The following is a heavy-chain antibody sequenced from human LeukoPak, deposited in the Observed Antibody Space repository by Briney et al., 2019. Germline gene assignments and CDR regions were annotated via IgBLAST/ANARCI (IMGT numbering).Heavy chain of an antibody. CDR2: ISSSSSYI. J-gene: IGHJ3*01. V-gene: IGHV3-21*01. CDR1: RFTFSSYS. CDR3: ARDQVLIDAFDF. Sequence: GGSLRLSCAASRFTFSSYSMTWVRQAPGKGLEWVSSISSSSSYIYYADSVKGRFTISRDNAKNSLYLQMNSLRAEDTAVYYCARDQVLIDAFDFWGQGTMVTVSS.